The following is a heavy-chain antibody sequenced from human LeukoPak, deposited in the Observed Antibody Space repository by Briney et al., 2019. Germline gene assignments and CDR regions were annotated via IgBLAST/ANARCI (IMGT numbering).Heavy chain of an antibody. Sequence: GGSLRLSCAASGFTFSSYWMHWVRQAPGKGLVWVSRINSDGSSTSYADSVKGRFTISRDNAKNTLYLQMSSLRAEDTAVYYCAKVKGHIVVVIANKYAFDIWGQGTMVTVSS. J-gene: IGHJ3*02. CDR2: INSDGSST. D-gene: IGHD2-21*01. CDR3: AKVKGHIVVVIANKYAFDI. V-gene: IGHV3-74*01. CDR1: GFTFSSYW.